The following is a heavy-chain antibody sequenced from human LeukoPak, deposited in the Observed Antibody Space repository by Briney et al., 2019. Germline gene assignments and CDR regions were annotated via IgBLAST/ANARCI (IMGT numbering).Heavy chain of an antibody. CDR1: GFTVSSNY. J-gene: IGHJ4*02. CDR3: APVGGVNAFDY. Sequence: PGGSLRLSCAASGFTVSSNYMSWVRQAPGKGLEWVSVIYSGGSIYYADSVKGRFTISKDNSKNTLYLQMNSLRAEDTAVYYCAPVGGVNAFDYWGQGTLVTVSS. D-gene: IGHD1-1*01. CDR2: IYSGGSI. V-gene: IGHV3-53*01.